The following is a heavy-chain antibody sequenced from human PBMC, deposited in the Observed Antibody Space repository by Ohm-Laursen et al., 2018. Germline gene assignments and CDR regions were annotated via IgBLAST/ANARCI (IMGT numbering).Heavy chain of an antibody. CDR3: AKDIGGFMDGYNDF. D-gene: IGHD5-24*01. CDR1: GFTVSTCY. Sequence: SLRLSCAASGFTVSTCYMGWVRQAPGKGLEWVSGISWNSVTIVYADSVKGRFTISRDNAKNSLFLQMNSLRPEDTALYYCAKDIGGFMDGYNDFWGQGTLVTVSS. V-gene: IGHV3-9*01. J-gene: IGHJ4*02. CDR2: ISWNSVTI.